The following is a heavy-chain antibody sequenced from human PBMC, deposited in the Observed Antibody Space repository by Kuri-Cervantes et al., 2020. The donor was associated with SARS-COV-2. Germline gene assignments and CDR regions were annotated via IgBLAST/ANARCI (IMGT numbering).Heavy chain of an antibody. D-gene: IGHD5-24*01. J-gene: IGHJ6*03. V-gene: IGHV3-21*01. Sequence: GESLEISCAASGFTFSSYSMNWVRQAPGKGLEWVSSISSSSSYIYYADSVKGRFTISRDNAKNSLYLQMNSLRAEDTAVYYCARAEERWLQLNYYYYYMDVWGKGTTVTVSS. CDR3: ARAEERWLQLNYYYYYMDV. CDR1: GFTFSSYS. CDR2: ISSSSSYI.